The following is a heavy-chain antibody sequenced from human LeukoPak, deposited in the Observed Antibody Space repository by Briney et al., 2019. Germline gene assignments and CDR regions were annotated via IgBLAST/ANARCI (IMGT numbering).Heavy chain of an antibody. CDR1: GFTFSSYA. CDR2: ISGSGSST. D-gene: IGHD1-26*01. V-gene: IGHV3-23*01. Sequence: GGSLRLSCAASGFTFSSYAMSWVRQAPGKGLEWVSAISGSGSSTYYADSVKGRFTISRDNSKNTLYLQMNSLRAEDTAVYYCAKDRTRGEYSGSYLGFDYWGQGTLVTVSS. CDR3: AKDRTRGEYSGSYLGFDY. J-gene: IGHJ4*02.